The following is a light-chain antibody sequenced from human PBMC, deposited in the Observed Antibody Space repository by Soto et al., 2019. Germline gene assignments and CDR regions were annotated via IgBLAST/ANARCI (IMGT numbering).Light chain of an antibody. V-gene: IGKV3D-15*01. CDR3: QRYDDWHLT. CDR2: DAS. CDR1: QSVSSN. J-gene: IGKJ4*02. Sequence: EILMTQSPATLSVSPGERATLSCRASQSVSSNLAWYQQKPGQAPRLLIYDASTRATDIPARFSGSGSGTEFTLTISSLQSEDFALYYCQRYDDWHLTCGGGPKVHIK.